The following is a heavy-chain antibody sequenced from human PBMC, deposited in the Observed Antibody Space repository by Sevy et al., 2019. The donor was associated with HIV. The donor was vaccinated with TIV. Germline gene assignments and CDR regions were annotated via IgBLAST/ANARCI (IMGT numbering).Heavy chain of an antibody. D-gene: IGHD4-17*01. Sequence: GGSLRLSCAASGFTFSSYAMSWVRQAPGKGLEWVSAISGSGGSTYYADSMKGRFTISRDNSKNTLYLQMNSLRAEDTAVYYCAKDAFYGDYINYYYYYMDVWGKGTTVTVSS. CDR3: AKDAFYGDYINYYYYYMDV. V-gene: IGHV3-23*01. CDR1: GFTFSSYA. J-gene: IGHJ6*03. CDR2: ISGSGGST.